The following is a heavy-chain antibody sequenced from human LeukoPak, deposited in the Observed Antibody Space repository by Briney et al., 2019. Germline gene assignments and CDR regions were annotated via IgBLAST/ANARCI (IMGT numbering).Heavy chain of an antibody. CDR3: ARLWSTSCKGGSCPHQPNY. CDR2: INYGGNT. CDR1: GGSISSSAYH. D-gene: IGHD2-15*01. Sequence: SETLSLTCTVSGGSISSSAYHWGWIRQPPGKGLEWIGTINYGGNTYYNLSLKSRVIIFLDTSKNQFSLKLSSVTAADTAVYYCARLWSTSCKGGSCPHQPNYWGQGTRVPVPS. V-gene: IGHV4-39*01. J-gene: IGHJ4*02.